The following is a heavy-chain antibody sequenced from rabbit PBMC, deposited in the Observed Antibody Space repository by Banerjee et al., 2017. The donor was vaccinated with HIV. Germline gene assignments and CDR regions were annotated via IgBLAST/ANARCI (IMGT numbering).Heavy chain of an antibody. CDR1: GFSFSSSYW. CDR3: ARDHDVYGTGYYFNL. D-gene: IGHD6-1*01. V-gene: IGHV1S45*01. CDR2: IYTGDTGTT. Sequence: QEQLEESGGDLVKPGASLTLTCKASGFSFSSSYWICWVRQAPGKGLELIGCIYTGDTGTTWYASWVNGRFTTSKTSSTTVTLQLNSLTAADTATYFCARDHDVYGTGYYFNLWGPGTLVTVS. J-gene: IGHJ4*01.